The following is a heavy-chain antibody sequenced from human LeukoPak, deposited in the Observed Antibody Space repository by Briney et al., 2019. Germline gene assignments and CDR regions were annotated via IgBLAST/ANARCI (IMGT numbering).Heavy chain of an antibody. Sequence: GGSLRLSRAASGFTFNNYEMNWVRQAPGKGLEWLSFISGSGRTIYYADSVEGRFTISRDNTKKSLYLQMNSLRAEDTAVYYCARGIRDYNDQLGYFQHWGQGTLVTVSS. CDR1: GFTFNNYE. J-gene: IGHJ1*01. CDR3: ARGIRDYNDQLGYFQH. CDR2: ISGSGRTI. D-gene: IGHD4-11*01. V-gene: IGHV3-48*03.